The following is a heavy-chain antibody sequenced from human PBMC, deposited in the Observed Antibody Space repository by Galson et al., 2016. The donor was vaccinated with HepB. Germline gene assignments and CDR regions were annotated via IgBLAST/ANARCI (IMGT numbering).Heavy chain of an antibody. D-gene: IGHD3-16*01. V-gene: IGHV3-30*18. CDR2: MSDDGVTK. J-gene: IGHJ4*02. Sequence: SLRLSCAASGFIFSHYGMHWVRQAPGKGLEWVAVMSDDGVTKFYSDSVKGRFTISRDNSKNTLFIQMNSLRLEDTAVYYCAKERGTAKSFDYWGPGTLVTVSS. CDR3: AKERGTAKSFDY. CDR1: GFIFSHYG.